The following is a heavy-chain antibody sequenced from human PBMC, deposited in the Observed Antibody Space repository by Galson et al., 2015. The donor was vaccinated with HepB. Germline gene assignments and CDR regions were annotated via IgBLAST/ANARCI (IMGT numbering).Heavy chain of an antibody. CDR2: ISYDGSNK. J-gene: IGHJ3*02. Sequence: SLRLSCAASGFTFSSYAMHWVRQAPGKGLEWVAVISYDGSNKYYADSVKGRFTISRDNSKNTLYLQMNSLRAEDTAVYYCARASVLYSSGWYGEAFDIWGQGTMVTVSS. V-gene: IGHV3-30*04. CDR1: GFTFSSYA. CDR3: ARASVLYSSGWYGEAFDI. D-gene: IGHD6-19*01.